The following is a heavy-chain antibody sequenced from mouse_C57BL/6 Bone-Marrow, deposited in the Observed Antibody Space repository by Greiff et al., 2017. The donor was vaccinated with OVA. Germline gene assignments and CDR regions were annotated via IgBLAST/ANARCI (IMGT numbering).Heavy chain of an antibody. CDR3: GRDYYCGTDWFAY. Sequence: EVLLLEPGAGLVKPGASLKLSCAASGFTFSSYAMPWVHQTPGQRLEWVATISAGGSYTYYPDNVKGRVTISGDNASNNVYLQLSHLTSEDAAMYCGGRDYYCGTDWFAYWGQGNLATVTA. V-gene: IGHV5-4*01. CDR2: ISAGGSYT. CDR1: GFTFSSYA. J-gene: IGHJ3*01. D-gene: IGHD1-1*01.